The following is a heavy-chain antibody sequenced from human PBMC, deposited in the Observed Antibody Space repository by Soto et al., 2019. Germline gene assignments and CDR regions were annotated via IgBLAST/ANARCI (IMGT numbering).Heavy chain of an antibody. CDR3: ARGSPYYYDSSGLGY. CDR1: GFTFSSYA. J-gene: IGHJ4*02. V-gene: IGHV3-30-3*01. Sequence: GGSLRLSCAASGFTFSSYAMHWVRQAPGKGLEWVAVISYDGSNKYYADSVKGRFTISRDNSKNTLYLQMNSLRAEDTAVYYCARGSPYYYDSSGLGYWGQGTLITVPS. D-gene: IGHD3-22*01. CDR2: ISYDGSNK.